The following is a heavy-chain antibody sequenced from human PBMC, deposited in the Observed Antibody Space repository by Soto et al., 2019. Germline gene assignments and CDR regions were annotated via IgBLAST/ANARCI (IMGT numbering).Heavy chain of an antibody. V-gene: IGHV4-59*01. CDR1: GGSISSYY. CDR3: ARAHYDILTGYLYYFDS. J-gene: IGHJ4*02. D-gene: IGHD3-9*01. Sequence: ETLSLTCTVSGGSISSYYWSWIRQPPGKGLEWIGYIYYSGSTNYNPSLKSRVTISVDTSKNQFSLKLSSVTAADTAVYYCARAHYDILTGYLYYFDSWGQGTLVTVSS. CDR2: IYYSGST.